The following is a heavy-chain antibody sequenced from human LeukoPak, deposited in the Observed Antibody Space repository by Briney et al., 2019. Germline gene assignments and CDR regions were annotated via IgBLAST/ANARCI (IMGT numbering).Heavy chain of an antibody. CDR1: GFTFSSYS. D-gene: IGHD3-3*01. CDR3: ARDSFWSGYHAFDY. Sequence: GGSLRLSCAASGFTFSSYSMNWVRQAPGKGLEWVSSISSSSSYIYYADSVKGRFTISRDNAKNSLYPQMNSLRAEDTAVYYCARDSFWSGYHAFDYWGQGTLVTVSS. CDR2: ISSSSSYI. V-gene: IGHV3-21*01. J-gene: IGHJ4*02.